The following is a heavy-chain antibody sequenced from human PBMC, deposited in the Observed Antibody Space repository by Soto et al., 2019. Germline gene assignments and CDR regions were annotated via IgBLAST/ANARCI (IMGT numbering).Heavy chain of an antibody. Sequence: QVQLVQSGAEVKKPGASVKVSCKASGYTFTNYAIHSVRQAPGQRLEWMGWINAGNGNTKYSQKFQGRVTITRDTSASTAYMELSSLRSEDMAVYYCALDSGGMDVWGQGTTVTVSS. CDR2: INAGNGNT. J-gene: IGHJ6*02. CDR1: GYTFTNYA. CDR3: ALDSGGMDV. V-gene: IGHV1-3*01.